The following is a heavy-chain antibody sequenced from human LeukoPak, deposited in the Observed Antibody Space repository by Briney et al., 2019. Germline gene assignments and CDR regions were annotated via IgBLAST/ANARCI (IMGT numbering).Heavy chain of an antibody. CDR2: INPNSGNT. J-gene: IGHJ6*03. CDR3: ARGGSFGEFPYFMDV. D-gene: IGHD3-10*01. V-gene: IGHV1-8*03. Sequence: GASVKVSCKTSGYTFTNYDINWVRQAPGQGLEWMGWINPNSGNTGYGQSFQGRFAITRNTSISTAYMQLSSLKSEDTAVYYCARGGSFGEFPYFMDVWGKGTTVTVSS. CDR1: GYTFTNYD.